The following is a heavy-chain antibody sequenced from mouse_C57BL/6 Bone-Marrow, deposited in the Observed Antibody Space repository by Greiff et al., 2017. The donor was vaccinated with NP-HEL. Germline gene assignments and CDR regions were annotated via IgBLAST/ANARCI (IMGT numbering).Heavy chain of an antibody. CDR3: ARSMALSYVDV. J-gene: IGHJ1*03. V-gene: IGHV1-81*01. CDR1: GYTFTSYG. Sequence: VQLQQSGAELARPGASVKLSCKASGYTFTSYGISWVKQRTGQGLEWIGEIYPRSGNTYYNEKFKGKATLPAAKSSSTAYMELRSLTSEDSAVYVCARSMALSYVDVWGKGTTDAVSS. D-gene: IGHD2-3*01. CDR2: IYPRSGNT.